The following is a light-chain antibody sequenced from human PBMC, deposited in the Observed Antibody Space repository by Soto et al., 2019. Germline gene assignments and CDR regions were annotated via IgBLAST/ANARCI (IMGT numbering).Light chain of an antibody. J-gene: IGKJ1*01. CDR2: KAS. CDR3: QQYRT. CDR1: QGISSW. Sequence: DIQMTQSPSSLSASVGDRVTISCRGSQGISSWLAWYQQKPGKAPRLLIYKASSLASGVPSRFSGSGSGTEFTLTISSLQPDDFATYYGQQYRTFGQGTKVDIK. V-gene: IGKV1-5*03.